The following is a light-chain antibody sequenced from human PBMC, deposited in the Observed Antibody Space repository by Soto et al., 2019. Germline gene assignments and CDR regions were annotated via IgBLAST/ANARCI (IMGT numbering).Light chain of an antibody. CDR3: QQYGSSPPIT. J-gene: IGKJ5*01. Sequence: EIVMTHSPATLSVSPGDRATLSRSAGQPLNNNVAWYQHKPGQAPRLLIYGASTRATGIPDRFSGSGSGTDFTLTVSRLEPDDFAVYYCQQYGSSPPITFGQGTRLEIK. V-gene: IGKV3-20*01. CDR1: QPLNNN. CDR2: GAS.